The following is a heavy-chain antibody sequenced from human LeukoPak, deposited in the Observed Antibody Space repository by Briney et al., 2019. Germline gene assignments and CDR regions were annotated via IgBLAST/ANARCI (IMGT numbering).Heavy chain of an antibody. CDR3: AKTTAGCSSGRYPGWPIDY. CDR2: SSGMGGAI. D-gene: IGHD6-19*01. J-gene: IGHJ4*02. V-gene: IGHV3-23*01. Sequence: GGSLRPSCGAWGLTLRSYAIDWVRQAPGKGLGWGSGSSGMGGAIYFAESVKGRLTISRDNSKNTVFLQMDSLRAEDTAVYYCAKTTAGCSSGRYPGWPIDYWGQGTLVTVSS. CDR1: GLTLRSYA.